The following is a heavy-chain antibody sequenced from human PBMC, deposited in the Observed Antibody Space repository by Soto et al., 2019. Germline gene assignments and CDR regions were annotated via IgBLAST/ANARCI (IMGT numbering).Heavy chain of an antibody. D-gene: IGHD4-17*01. CDR1: GGSVSGGSYY. CDR2: IYFSGST. Sequence: QVQLQESGPGRVKPSETLSLTCTVSGGSVSGGSYYWNWIRQPPGKGLEWIGYIYFSGSTNYNPSLKSRVTMSIDTSKNQFSLKLSSVTAADTAVYFCTRDVDFGEEDVWGQRTTVTVSS. V-gene: IGHV4-61*01. J-gene: IGHJ6*02. CDR3: TRDVDFGEEDV.